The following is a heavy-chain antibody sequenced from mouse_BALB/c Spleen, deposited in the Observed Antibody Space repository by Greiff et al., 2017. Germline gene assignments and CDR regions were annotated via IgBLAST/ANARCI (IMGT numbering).Heavy chain of an antibody. J-gene: IGHJ2*02. Sequence: EVKLQESGGGLVQPGGSLKLSCAASGFTFSSYGMSWVRQTPDKRLELVATINSNGGSTYYPDSVKGRFTISRDNAKNTLYLQMSSLKSEDTAMYYCARVGFYDNPLDYWGQGTSLTVSS. D-gene: IGHD2-3*01. V-gene: IGHV5-6-3*01. CDR2: INSNGGST. CDR1: GFTFSSYG. CDR3: ARVGFYDNPLDY.